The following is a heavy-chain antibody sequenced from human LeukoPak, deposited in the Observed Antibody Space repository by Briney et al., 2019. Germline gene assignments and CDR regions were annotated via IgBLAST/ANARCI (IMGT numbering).Heavy chain of an antibody. CDR1: GYTFTSYG. V-gene: IGHV1-18*04. CDR2: ISAYNGNT. D-gene: IGHD2-15*01. CDR3: ARDGREHCSGGSCFGMDWFDP. J-gene: IGHJ5*02. Sequence: ASVKVSCKASGYTFTSYGISWVRQAPGQGPEWMGWISAYNGNTTYAQPPQGRVTMTTDTSTSTAYMELRSLRPDDTAVYCCARDGREHCSGGSCFGMDWFDPWGQGTLVTVSS.